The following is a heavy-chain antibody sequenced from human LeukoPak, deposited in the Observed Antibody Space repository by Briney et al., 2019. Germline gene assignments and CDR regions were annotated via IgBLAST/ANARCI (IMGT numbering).Heavy chain of an antibody. D-gene: IGHD3-3*01. CDR3: ARGPEGRITIFGVVIYSWFDP. V-gene: IGHV1-69*13. CDR2: IIPIFGTA. J-gene: IGHJ5*02. CDR1: GGTFSSYA. Sequence: GASVKVSCKASGGTFSSYAISWVRQAPGQGLEWMGGIIPIFGTANYAQKFQGRVTITADESTSTAYMELSSLRSEDTAVYYCARGPEGRITIFGVVIYSWFDPWGQGTLVTVSS.